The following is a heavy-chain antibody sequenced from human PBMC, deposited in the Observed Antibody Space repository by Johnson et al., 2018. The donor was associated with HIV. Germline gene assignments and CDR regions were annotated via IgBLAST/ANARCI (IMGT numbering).Heavy chain of an antibody. Sequence: QVQLVESGGGVVQPGRSLRLSCVASGFTFSSYGIHWVRQAPGKGLEWVAIISYDGSNKYYADSVKGRFTIARDNSKNTLYLQMNSLRAEDTAVYYCAKERLATRSPLAFDIWGQGTMVTVSS. CDR2: ISYDGSNK. V-gene: IGHV3-30*18. CDR1: GFTFSSYG. CDR3: AKERLATRSPLAFDI. J-gene: IGHJ3*02. D-gene: IGHD6-19*01.